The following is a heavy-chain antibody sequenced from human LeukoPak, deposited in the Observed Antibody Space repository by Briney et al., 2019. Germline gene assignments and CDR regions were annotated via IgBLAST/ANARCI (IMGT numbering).Heavy chain of an antibody. V-gene: IGHV5-51*01. J-gene: IGHJ6*03. CDR2: IYPGDSDT. CDR1: GYIFTSYW. Sequence: GESLKISCKGSGYIFTSYWIGWARQMPGKGLEWMGIIYPGDSDTRYSPSFQGQVTISADKSISTAYLQWSSLKASDTAMYYCARSRVGGIAAAGTDYYYMDVWGKGTTVTVSS. CDR3: ARSRVGGIAAAGTDYYYMDV. D-gene: IGHD6-13*01.